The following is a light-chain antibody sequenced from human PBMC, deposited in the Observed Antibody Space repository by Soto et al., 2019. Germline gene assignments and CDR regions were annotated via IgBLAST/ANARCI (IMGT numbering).Light chain of an antibody. CDR2: DAV. J-gene: IGKJ4*01. Sequence: IVLTHSPGTLSLSPWERATLSCKPGQSVSSSYLAWYQQKPGQARRLLIYDAVNRATGIPARFSGSGSGTDFTLTIGSLEPEDSGVYYCQQRINWPLTFGGGTKVDIK. CDR1: QSVSSSY. V-gene: IGKV3D-20*02. CDR3: QQRINWPLT.